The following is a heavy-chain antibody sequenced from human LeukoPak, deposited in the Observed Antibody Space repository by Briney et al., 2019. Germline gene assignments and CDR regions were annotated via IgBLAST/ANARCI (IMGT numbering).Heavy chain of an antibody. CDR2: IKQDGSEK. J-gene: IGHJ4*02. Sequence: GGSLRLSCAASGFTFSSYWMSWVRQAPGKGLEWVANIKQDGSEKYYVDSVKGRFTISRDNAKNSLYLQMNSLRAEDTAVYYCARGRYGSGSYPIFDYWGQGTLVTVSS. D-gene: IGHD3-10*01. CDR1: GFTFSSYW. V-gene: IGHV3-7*01. CDR3: ARGRYGSGSYPIFDY.